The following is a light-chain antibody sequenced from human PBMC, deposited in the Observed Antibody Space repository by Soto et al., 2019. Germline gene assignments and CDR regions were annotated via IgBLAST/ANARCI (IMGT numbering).Light chain of an antibody. CDR2: DAS. Sequence: AIQLTQSPSSLSASVGDRGTITCRASQGISSALAWYQQKPGKAPKVLIYDASSLESGVPSRFSGSGSGTDFTLTISSLQPEDFATYYCQQFNSYPWTFGQGTKVEIK. CDR3: QQFNSYPWT. CDR1: QGISSA. V-gene: IGKV1-13*02. J-gene: IGKJ1*01.